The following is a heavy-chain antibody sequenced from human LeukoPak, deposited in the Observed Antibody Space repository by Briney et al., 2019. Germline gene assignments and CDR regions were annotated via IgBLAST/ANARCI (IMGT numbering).Heavy chain of an antibody. J-gene: IGHJ4*02. V-gene: IGHV1-18*01. Sequence: ASVKVSCKASGYTFTSYGISWVRQAPGQGLEWMGWISAYNGNTNYAQKLQGRVTMTTDTSTSTAYMELRSLRSDDTAVYYCARTSISWYGSGSYLDYWGQGTLVTVSS. CDR3: ARTSISWYGSGSYLDY. D-gene: IGHD3-10*01. CDR1: GYTFTSYG. CDR2: ISAYNGNT.